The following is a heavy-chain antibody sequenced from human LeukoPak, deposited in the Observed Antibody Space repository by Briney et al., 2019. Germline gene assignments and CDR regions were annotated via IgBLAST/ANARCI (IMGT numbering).Heavy chain of an antibody. D-gene: IGHD3-10*01. CDR3: ARDGRVVRGVHHWFDP. CDR1: GGSISSGGYY. CDR2: IYYSGST. Sequence: SQTLSLTCTVSGGSISSGGYYWSWIRQHPGKGLEWIGYIYYSGSTYYNPSLKSRVTISVDTSKNQFSLKLSSVTAADTAVYHCARDGRVVRGVHHWFDPWGQGTLVTVSS. J-gene: IGHJ5*02. V-gene: IGHV4-31*03.